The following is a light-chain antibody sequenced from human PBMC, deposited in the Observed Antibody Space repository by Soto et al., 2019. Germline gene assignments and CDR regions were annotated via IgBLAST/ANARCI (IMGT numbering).Light chain of an antibody. CDR2: WAS. Sequence: DIVMTQSPDSLAVSLGERATINCKSSQSVLHSSNNKNYLAWYQQKPGQPPKLLIYWASTRASGVPARFSGSGSGTDFTLTISSLQAEDVAVYYCQQYYSNPELTFGGGTKVDIK. CDR1: QSVLHSSNNKNY. V-gene: IGKV4-1*01. CDR3: QQYYSNPELT. J-gene: IGKJ4*01.